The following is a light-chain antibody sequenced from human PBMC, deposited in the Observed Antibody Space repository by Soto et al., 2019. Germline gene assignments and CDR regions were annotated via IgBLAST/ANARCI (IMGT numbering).Light chain of an antibody. CDR3: QQSYGTPLT. V-gene: IGKV1-39*01. CDR2: AAS. Sequence: DIEMTQSPSSLSASVGDRVTITCRASQSISSYLNCYQQKPGKVPKLLIYAASSLQSGVPPRFSGSGSGTDFTLTISSLQPEDFATYYCQQSYGTPLTFGGGTKVEIK. J-gene: IGKJ4*01. CDR1: QSISSY.